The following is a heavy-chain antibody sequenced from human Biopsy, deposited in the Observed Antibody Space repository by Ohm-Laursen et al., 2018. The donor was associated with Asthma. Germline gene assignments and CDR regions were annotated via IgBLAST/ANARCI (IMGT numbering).Heavy chain of an antibody. D-gene: IGHD7-27*01. Sequence: ASVKVSCKASGYSFTDYHLHWVRQAPGQGLEWMGRITPTSGGTTYAQKFQGRVTMTRDTSISTAYMELSRLTSDDTAVYYCARVQKSPGDRWFDPWGQGTLVTASS. J-gene: IGHJ5*02. CDR3: ARVQKSPGDRWFDP. CDR2: ITPTSGGT. V-gene: IGHV1-2*06. CDR1: GYSFTDYH.